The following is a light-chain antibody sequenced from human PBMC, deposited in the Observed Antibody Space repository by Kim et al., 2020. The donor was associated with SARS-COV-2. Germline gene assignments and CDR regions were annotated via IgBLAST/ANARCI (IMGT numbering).Light chain of an antibody. CDR2: DAS. CDR3: QQSGGSPRYT. CDR1: QSLSNRQ. J-gene: IGKJ2*01. Sequence: IVVTQSPGTLSLSPGERATLSCRTSQSLSNRQLAWYQQKPGQAPRLLIYDASSRATGIPDRFSGSGSGTDFTLTISRLEPEDFAVYYCQQSGGSPRYTFGQGTKLEI. V-gene: IGKV3-20*01.